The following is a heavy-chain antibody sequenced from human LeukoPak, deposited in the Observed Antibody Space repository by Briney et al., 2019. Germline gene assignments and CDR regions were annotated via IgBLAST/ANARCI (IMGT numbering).Heavy chain of an antibody. V-gene: IGHV1-2*02. Sequence: ASVKVSCKASGYTFTGYYMHWVRQAPGQGLEWMGWINPNSGGTNYAQKFQGRVTMTRDTSISTAYMELSRLRSDDTAVYYCARELGDIVVVPAAIAFDYWGQGTLVTVSS. D-gene: IGHD2-2*01. CDR3: ARELGDIVVVPAAIAFDY. CDR2: INPNSGGT. J-gene: IGHJ4*02. CDR1: GYTFTGYY.